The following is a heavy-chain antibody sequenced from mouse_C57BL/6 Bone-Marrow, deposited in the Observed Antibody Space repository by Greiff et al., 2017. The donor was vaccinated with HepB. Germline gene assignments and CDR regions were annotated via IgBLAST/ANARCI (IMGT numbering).Heavy chain of an antibody. CDR2: ISSGGSYT. V-gene: IGHV5-6*02. CDR1: GFTFSSYG. Sequence: EVKLVESGGDLVKPGGSLKLSCAASGFTFSSYGMSWVRQTPDKRLEWVATISSGGSYTYYPDSVKGRFTISRDNAKNTLYLQMSSLKSEDTAMYYCARHTLLRAFAYWGQGTLVTVSA. CDR3: ARHTLLRAFAY. D-gene: IGHD1-1*01. J-gene: IGHJ3*01.